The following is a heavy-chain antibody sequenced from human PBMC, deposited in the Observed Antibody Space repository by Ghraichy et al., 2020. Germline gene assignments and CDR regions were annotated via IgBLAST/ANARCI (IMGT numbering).Heavy chain of an antibody. V-gene: IGHV3-21*01. Sequence: GSLRLSCAASGFTFSSYSMNWVRQAPGKGLEWVSSISSSSSYIYYADSVKGRFTISRDNAKNSLYLQMNSLRAEDTAVYYCARAVSEYVSSDFDYWGQGTLVTVSS. CDR2: ISSSSSYI. D-gene: IGHD6-6*01. CDR1: GFTFSSYS. CDR3: ARAVSEYVSSDFDY. J-gene: IGHJ4*02.